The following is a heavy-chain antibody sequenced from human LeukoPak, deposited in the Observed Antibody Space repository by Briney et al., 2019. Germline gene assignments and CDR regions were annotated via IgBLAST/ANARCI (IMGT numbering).Heavy chain of an antibody. CDR3: ARGLLWFGEAIDY. CDR1: GGTFSSYA. V-gene: IGHV1-69*06. Sequence: SVKVSCKASGGTFSSYAISWVRQAPGQGLEWMGGIIPIFGTANYAQKFQGRVTITADKSTSTAYMELSSLRSEDTAVYYCARGLLWFGEAIDYWGQGTLVTVSS. D-gene: IGHD3-10*01. J-gene: IGHJ4*02. CDR2: IIPIFGTA.